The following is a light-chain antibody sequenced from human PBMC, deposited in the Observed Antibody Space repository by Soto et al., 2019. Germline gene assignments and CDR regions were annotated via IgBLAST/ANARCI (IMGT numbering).Light chain of an antibody. J-gene: IGKJ5*01. V-gene: IGKV3-20*01. Sequence: IRFTKYTSILYLSPGDRAPPPCRASQTISSGFLAWYKQKVGQAPRLLIYDASNRATGVPDRFSGSGSGTDFSLTISRLEPEDFAVYHCQQYSSSPRTFGQGTRLEIK. CDR3: QQYSSSPRT. CDR1: QTISSGF. CDR2: DAS.